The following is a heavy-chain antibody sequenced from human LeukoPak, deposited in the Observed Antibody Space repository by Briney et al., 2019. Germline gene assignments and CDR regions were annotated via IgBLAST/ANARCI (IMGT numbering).Heavy chain of an antibody. CDR1: GYSFTSNW. CDR2: IYPGDSDT. V-gene: IGHV5-51*01. CDR3: ARHTNDYGGYGDY. J-gene: IGHJ4*02. D-gene: IGHD4-23*01. Sequence: GESLKISCKGSGYSFTSNWIGWVRQMPGKGLEWMGIIYPGDSDTRYSPSFQGQVTISADKSISAAYLQWSSLKASDTAMYYCARHTNDYGGYGDYWGQGTLVTVSS.